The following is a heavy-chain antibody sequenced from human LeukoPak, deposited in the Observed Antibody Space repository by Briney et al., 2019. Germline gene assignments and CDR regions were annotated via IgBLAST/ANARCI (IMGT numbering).Heavy chain of an antibody. Sequence: GGSLRLSCAASGFTFTNYAMTWVRQAPGKGLEWVSYISSGSSTIYYADSVKGRFTISRDNAKSSLYLQMSSLRAEDTAVYYCAREGYSSSWYVYWGQGTLVTVSS. J-gene: IGHJ4*02. V-gene: IGHV3-48*04. CDR3: AREGYSSSWYVY. D-gene: IGHD6-13*01. CDR1: GFTFTNYA. CDR2: ISSGSSTI.